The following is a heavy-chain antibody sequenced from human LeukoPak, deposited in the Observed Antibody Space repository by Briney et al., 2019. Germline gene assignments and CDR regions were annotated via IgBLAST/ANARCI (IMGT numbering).Heavy chain of an antibody. CDR1: GLTFSSYS. D-gene: IGHD2-2*01. CDR3: ARAGRSVVPAAITYFDY. J-gene: IGHJ4*02. CDR2: ISSSSSYI. Sequence: GGSLRLSCAASGLTFSSYSMNWVRQAPGKGLEWVSSISSSSSYIYYADSVKGRFTISRDNAKNSLYLQMNSLRAEDTAVYYCARAGRSVVPAAITYFDYWGQGTLVTVSS. V-gene: IGHV3-21*01.